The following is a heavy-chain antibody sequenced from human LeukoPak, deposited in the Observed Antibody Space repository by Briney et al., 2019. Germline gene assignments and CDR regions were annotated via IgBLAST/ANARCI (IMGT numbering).Heavy chain of an antibody. D-gene: IGHD5-24*01. CDR2: ISQDGSGK. V-gene: IGHV3-7*03. CDR1: GFTFSNYW. J-gene: IGHJ4*02. CDR3: ARSGEMATIMGD. Sequence: PGGSLRLSCGASGFTFSNYWMSWVRQAPGKGLEWVINISQDGSGKNYADSVEGRFTISRDNAKNSLYLQMNSLRAEDTAVYYCARSGEMATIMGDWGQGTLVTVSS.